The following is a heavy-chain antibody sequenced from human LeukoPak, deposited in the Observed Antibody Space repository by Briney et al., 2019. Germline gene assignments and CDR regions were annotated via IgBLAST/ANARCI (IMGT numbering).Heavy chain of an antibody. J-gene: IGHJ5*02. CDR3: ARGPLHHSSSDNWFDP. Sequence: ASVTVSCTASGYTFTSYDINWVRQATGQGLEWMGWMNPNSGNTGHAQKFQGRVTMTRNTSISTAYMELSSLRSEDTAVYYCARGPLHHSSSDNWFDPWGQGTLVTVSS. V-gene: IGHV1-8*01. CDR1: GYTFTSYD. D-gene: IGHD6-6*01. CDR2: MNPNSGNT.